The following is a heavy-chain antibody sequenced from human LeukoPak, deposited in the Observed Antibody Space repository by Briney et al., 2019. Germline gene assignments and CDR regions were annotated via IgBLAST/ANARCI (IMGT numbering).Heavy chain of an antibody. CDR3: ARQVHSYGSGFDY. CDR2: IYPGDSDT. J-gene: IGHJ4*02. D-gene: IGHD5-18*01. Sequence: HGESLKISWQGSGYSFTSYWIGWVRQMPGKGLEWMGIIYPGDSDTRYSPSFQGQVTISADKSISTAYLQWSSLKASDTAMYYCARQVHSYGSGFDYWGQGTLVTVSA. V-gene: IGHV5-51*01. CDR1: GYSFTSYW.